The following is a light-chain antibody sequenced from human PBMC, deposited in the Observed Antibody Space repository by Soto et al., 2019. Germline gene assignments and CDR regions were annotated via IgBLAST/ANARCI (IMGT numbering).Light chain of an antibody. J-gene: IGKJ2*01. Sequence: EIVLTQSPGTLSLSPGERATLSCRASQSVRSNYLAWYQQKPGQAPRLLIYGAFSRATAIPDRFSGTGSGTDFTLTIRRLEPEDFAVYYCQQYGGSPYTFGQGTKLEIK. CDR1: QSVRSNY. V-gene: IGKV3-20*01. CDR3: QQYGGSPYT. CDR2: GAF.